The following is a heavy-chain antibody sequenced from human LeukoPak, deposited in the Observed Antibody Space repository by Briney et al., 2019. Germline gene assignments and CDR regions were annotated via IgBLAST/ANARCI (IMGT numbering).Heavy chain of an antibody. CDR2: ISGSGDST. CDR1: GFTFSSYS. Sequence: PGGSLRLSCAASGFTFSSYSMNWVRQAPGKGLEWVSAISGSGDSTSYADSVRGRFTLSRDNSKNTLYLQMNSLRAEDTAVYYCAGGRASSGYFYYFDYWGQGTLVTVSS. D-gene: IGHD3-22*01. J-gene: IGHJ4*02. V-gene: IGHV3-23*01. CDR3: AGGRASSGYFYYFDY.